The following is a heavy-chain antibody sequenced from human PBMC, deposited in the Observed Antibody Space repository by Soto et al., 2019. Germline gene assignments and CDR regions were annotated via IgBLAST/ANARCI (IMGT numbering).Heavy chain of an antibody. CDR3: AQLALLFGEFGRGY. V-gene: IGHV3-23*01. CDR1: GINFRSFA. J-gene: IGHJ4*02. CDR2: ISNNADAT. Sequence: EVHLSESGGGVTQPGGSLRLSCAAPGINFRSFAMSWVRQAPGKGLQWVASISNNADATYYADSVKGRFHISRDNSKKTVFLEMNSLRVEDTAVYYCAQLALLFGEFGRGYWGQGALVTVSS. D-gene: IGHD3-10*02.